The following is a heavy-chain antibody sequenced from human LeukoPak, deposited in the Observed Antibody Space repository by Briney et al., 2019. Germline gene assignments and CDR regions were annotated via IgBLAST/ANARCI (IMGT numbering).Heavy chain of an antibody. D-gene: IGHD4-23*01. CDR3: ARALRLWGGNAGIAFDI. CDR1: GGSISSYY. J-gene: IGHJ3*02. Sequence: KPSETLSLTCTVSGGSISSYYWSWIRQPPGKGLEWIGYIYYSGSTNYNHSLKSRVTISEDMSNNQFSLKLSSATAADTAVYYCARALRLWGGNAGIAFDIWGQGTMVTVSS. V-gene: IGHV4-59*01. CDR2: IYYSGST.